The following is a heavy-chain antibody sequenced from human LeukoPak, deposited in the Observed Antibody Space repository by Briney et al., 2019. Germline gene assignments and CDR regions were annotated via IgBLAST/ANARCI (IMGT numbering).Heavy chain of an antibody. V-gene: IGHV1-2*02. Sequence: ASVKVSCKASGYTFTGYYMHWVRQAPGQALEWMGWINPNSGGTNYAQKFQGRVTMTRDTSISTAYMELTRLRSDDTAVYYCARGLQQPSHYYYGMDVWGQGTTVTVSS. J-gene: IGHJ6*02. CDR1: GYTFTGYY. D-gene: IGHD6-13*01. CDR3: ARGLQQPSHYYYGMDV. CDR2: INPNSGGT.